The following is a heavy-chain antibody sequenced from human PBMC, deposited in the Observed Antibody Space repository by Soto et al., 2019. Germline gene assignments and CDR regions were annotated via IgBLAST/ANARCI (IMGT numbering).Heavy chain of an antibody. CDR3: AVRPGGQDDWFDV. CDR1: GGSISTSNYY. V-gene: IGHV4-39*01. D-gene: IGHD2-21*01. CDR2: IYYSGST. Sequence: QLQMQESGPGLVKPSETLSLTCTVSGGSISTSNYYWDWIRQPPGKGLEWIGSIYYSGSTYYNPSLKSRVTISVDTSKNQFSLELTSVTAADSAVYYCAVRPGGQDDWFDVWGQGTKVTASS. J-gene: IGHJ3*01.